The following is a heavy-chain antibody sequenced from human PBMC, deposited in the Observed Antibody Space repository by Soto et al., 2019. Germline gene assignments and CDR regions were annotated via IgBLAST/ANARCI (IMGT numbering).Heavy chain of an antibody. V-gene: IGHV1-69*13. J-gene: IGHJ4*02. CDR1: GGTFSSYA. D-gene: IGHD3-22*01. CDR2: IIPIFGTA. Sequence: SVKVSCKASGGTFSSYAISWVRQAPGQGLEWMGGIIPIFGTANYAQKFQGRVTITADESTSTAYMELSSLRSEDTAVYYCARTYYYDSSGYYGFLDYWGRGTLVTVSS. CDR3: ARTYYYDSSGYYGFLDY.